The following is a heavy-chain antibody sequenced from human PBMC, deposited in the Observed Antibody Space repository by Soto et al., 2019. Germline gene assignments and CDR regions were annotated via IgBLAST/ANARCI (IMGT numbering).Heavy chain of an antibody. Sequence: GASVKVSCKASGGTFSSYAISWVRQAPGQGLEWMGGIIPIFGTANYAQKFQGRVTIAADESTSTAYMELSSLRSEDTAVYYCARSYYYDSSGYPADIWGQGTMVTVSS. J-gene: IGHJ3*02. V-gene: IGHV1-69*13. CDR3: ARSYYYDSSGYPADI. CDR1: GGTFSSYA. CDR2: IIPIFGTA. D-gene: IGHD3-22*01.